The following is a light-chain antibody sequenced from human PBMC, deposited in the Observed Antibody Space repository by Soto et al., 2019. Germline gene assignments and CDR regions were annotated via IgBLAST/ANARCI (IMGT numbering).Light chain of an antibody. CDR3: QQYGSSRGST. CDR2: GAS. V-gene: IGKV3-15*01. J-gene: IGKJ5*01. Sequence: EIVMTQSPATLSVSPGERATLSCRASQSVSSNLAWYQQKPGQAPRLLIYGASTRATGIPARFSGSGSGTEFTLTISSLQSEDFAVYYCQQYGSSRGSTFGQGTRLEIK. CDR1: QSVSSN.